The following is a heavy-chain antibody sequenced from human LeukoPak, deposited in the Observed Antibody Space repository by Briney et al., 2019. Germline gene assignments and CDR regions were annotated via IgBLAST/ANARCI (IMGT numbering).Heavy chain of an antibody. CDR1: GFTFSRHG. CDR3: ARDRGYGDYPSWFDP. D-gene: IGHD4-17*01. Sequence: GGSLRLSCAASGFTFSRHGMHWVRQAPGKGLEWVAVISYDGSNEYYADSVKGRFTISRDNSKNTLYLQMNSLRAEDTAVYYCARDRGYGDYPSWFDPWGQGTLVTVSS. V-gene: IGHV3-30*03. J-gene: IGHJ5*02. CDR2: ISYDGSNE.